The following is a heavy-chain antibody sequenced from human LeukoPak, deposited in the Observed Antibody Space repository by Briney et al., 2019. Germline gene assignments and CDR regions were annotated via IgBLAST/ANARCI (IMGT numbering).Heavy chain of an antibody. V-gene: IGHV4-39*02. CDR2: IYYTGIT. CDR1: GGSISSSIYN. D-gene: IGHD3-22*01. Sequence: SETLSLTCTISGGSISSSIYNWAWIRQSPGKGLEWIGSIYYTGITNYNPSLKSRVTISVDTSKNQFSLRLSSVTAADTSVYYCARERDYYDSSGDNWFDPWGQGTLVTVSS. J-gene: IGHJ5*02. CDR3: ARERDYYDSSGDNWFDP.